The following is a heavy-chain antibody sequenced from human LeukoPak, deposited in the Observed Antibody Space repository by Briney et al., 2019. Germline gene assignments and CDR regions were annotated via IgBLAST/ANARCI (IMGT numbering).Heavy chain of an antibody. Sequence: ASVKVSCKASGGTFSSYAISWVRQAPGHGLEWMGESIPIFGTANYAQKFQGRVTITADKSTSTAYMELSSLRSEDTAVYYCARTASPIVLMVYDRGHQGAFDIWGQGTMVTVSS. CDR1: GGTFSSYA. CDR2: SIPIFGTA. J-gene: IGHJ3*02. V-gene: IGHV1-69*06. D-gene: IGHD2-8*01. CDR3: ARTASPIVLMVYDRGHQGAFDI.